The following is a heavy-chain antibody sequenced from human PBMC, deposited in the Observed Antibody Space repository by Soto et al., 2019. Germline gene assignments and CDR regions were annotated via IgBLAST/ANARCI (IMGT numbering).Heavy chain of an antibody. D-gene: IGHD1-26*01. CDR2: FDPEDGET. J-gene: IGHJ5*02. CDR1: GYTLTELS. Sequence: ASVKVXCKVSGYTLTELSMHWVRQAPGKGLEWMGGFDPEDGETIYAQKFQGRVTMTEDTSTDTAYMELSSLRSGDTAVYYCATDRSVVGATTGSFCFDPWGQGTLVTVSS. V-gene: IGHV1-24*01. CDR3: ATDRSVVGATTGSFCFDP.